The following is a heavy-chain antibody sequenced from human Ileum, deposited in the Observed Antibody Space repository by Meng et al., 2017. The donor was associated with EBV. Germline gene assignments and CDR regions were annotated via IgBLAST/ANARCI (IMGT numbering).Heavy chain of an antibody. D-gene: IGHD3-9*01. CDR1: GFSFRNQW. V-gene: IGHV3-74*01. CDR2: INSDGSST. CDR3: GDIFSDL. J-gene: IGHJ5*02. Sequence: EVLLVESXGGSVQPGGSLRLSCAASGFSFRNQWMEWVRQAPGKGLEWVSHINSDGSSTNYADSVKGRFSISRDNAKNMLYLQMNSLRAEDTAVYYCGDIFSDLGGQGSLVTVSS.